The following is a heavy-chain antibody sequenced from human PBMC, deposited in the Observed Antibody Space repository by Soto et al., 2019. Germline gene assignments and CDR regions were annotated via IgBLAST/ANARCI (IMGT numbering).Heavy chain of an antibody. V-gene: IGHV5-51*01. CDR1: GDSFSNKW. D-gene: IGHD5-12*01. CDR3: ARLSGYSSGYYYGIDV. J-gene: IGHJ6*02. Sequence: PGASLKISCKGSGDSFSNKWIGWVRQMPGKGLEWMGIIHPDDSDSRYTPSFQGQVTISADRSISTTYLQWATLKASDTATYYCARLSGYSSGYYYGIDVWGQGTTVTVSS. CDR2: IHPDDSDS.